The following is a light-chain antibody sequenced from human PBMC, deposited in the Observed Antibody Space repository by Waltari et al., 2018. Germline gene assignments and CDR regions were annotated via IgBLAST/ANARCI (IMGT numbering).Light chain of an antibody. CDR3: QVWDYNSNHVL. CDR2: GNT. Sequence: SYVLTQPPSFSVAPGGTATITCGGDNIGTERVHWYQQTPGQAPVLVVHDNTARPPGRPPATAPGLVVSGNTARPSGVPGRFSGSKSENTATRPISRVEAGDQADYYCQVWDYNSNHVLFGGGTKVTVL. J-gene: IGLJ2*01. CDR1: NIGTER. V-gene: IGLV3-21*02.